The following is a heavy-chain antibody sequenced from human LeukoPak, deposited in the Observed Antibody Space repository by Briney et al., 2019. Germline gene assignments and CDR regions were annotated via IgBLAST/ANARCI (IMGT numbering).Heavy chain of an antibody. CDR3: ARVTGYMVEDFFDY. Sequence: PSETLSLTCTVSGGSISSYYWSWIRQPPGKGLEWIGYIYYSGSTNYNPSLKSRVTISADTSKNQFSLKLRYVTAADTAVYYCARVTGYMVEDFFDYWGQGTLVTVSS. D-gene: IGHD3-9*01. J-gene: IGHJ4*02. V-gene: IGHV4-59*01. CDR2: IYYSGST. CDR1: GGSISSYY.